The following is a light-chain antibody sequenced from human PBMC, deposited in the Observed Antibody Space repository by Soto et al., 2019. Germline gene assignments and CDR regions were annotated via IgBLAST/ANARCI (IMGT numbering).Light chain of an antibody. J-gene: IGKJ4*01. CDR2: DAS. Sequence: EIVLTQSPATLSLSPGERATLSCRASQSVSGYLAWYQQKPGQAPRLLVYDASTRATGIPARFSGSGSGTDFTLSITSLEPQDFAPYSCQQRRDWPLTFGGGTKVDI. CDR3: QQRRDWPLT. CDR1: QSVSGY. V-gene: IGKV3-11*01.